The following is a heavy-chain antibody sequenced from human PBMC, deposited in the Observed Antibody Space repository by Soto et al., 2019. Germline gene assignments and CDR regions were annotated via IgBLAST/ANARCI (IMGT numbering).Heavy chain of an antibody. Sequence: GSSLKRAWKAAGGGLSGDASGWGRHAPGQGLEWMGGIIPIFGTANYAQKFQGRVTITADKSTSTAYMELSSLRSEDTAVYYCARALGAPGAGAFDIWGQGTIVTVSS. CDR2: IIPIFGTA. CDR1: GGGLSGDA. J-gene: IGHJ3*02. CDR3: ARALGAPGAGAFDI. V-gene: IGHV1-69*06. D-gene: IGHD1-26*01.